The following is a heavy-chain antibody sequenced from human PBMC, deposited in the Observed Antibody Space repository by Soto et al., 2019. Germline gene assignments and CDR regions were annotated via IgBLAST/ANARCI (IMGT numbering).Heavy chain of an antibody. V-gene: IGHV3-33*01. D-gene: IGHD2-2*01. CDR2: IWYDGSNK. Sequence: VESGGGVVQPGRSLRLSCAASGFTFSSYGMHWVRQAPGKGLEWVAVIWYDGSNKYYADSVKGRFTISRDNSKNTLYLQMNSLRAEDTAVYYCARGEDIVVVPAATTPQHYYYYGMDVWGQGTTVTVSS. CDR3: ARGEDIVVVPAATTPQHYYYYGMDV. CDR1: GFTFSSYG. J-gene: IGHJ6*02.